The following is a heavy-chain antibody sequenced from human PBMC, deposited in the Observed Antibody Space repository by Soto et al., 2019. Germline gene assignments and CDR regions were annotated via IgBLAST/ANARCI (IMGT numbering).Heavy chain of an antibody. D-gene: IGHD3-10*01. CDR2: ISPDTGNT. J-gene: IGHJ6*02. CDR1: GDSFTNAG. CDR3: ARGIFMVRGLLQYHYHNYAMDV. V-gene: IGHV1-18*01. Sequence: ASVKVSCKVSGDSFTNAGITWVRQAPGQGLEWMGWISPDTGNTDYPLRFQGRVFMTADTSTSTAYMEIRNLRYDDSAVYFCARGIFMVRGLLQYHYHNYAMDVWGQGTTVTVSS.